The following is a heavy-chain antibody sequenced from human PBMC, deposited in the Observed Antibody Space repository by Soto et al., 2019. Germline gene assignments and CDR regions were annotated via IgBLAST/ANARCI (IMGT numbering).Heavy chain of an antibody. V-gene: IGHV3-30-3*01. CDR2: ISYDGSNR. Sequence: QVQLVESGGGVVQPGRSLRLSCAASGFTFSSYAMHWVRQAPCKGLEWVAVISYDGSNRYYADSVKGRFTISRDNSKNTLYLQINSLRTEDTAVYYCARDRLRYTWNDFPYYYYGMDVWGQGTTVTVSS. CDR1: GFTFSSYA. J-gene: IGHJ6*02. CDR3: ARDRLRYTWNDFPYYYYGMDV. D-gene: IGHD1-1*01.